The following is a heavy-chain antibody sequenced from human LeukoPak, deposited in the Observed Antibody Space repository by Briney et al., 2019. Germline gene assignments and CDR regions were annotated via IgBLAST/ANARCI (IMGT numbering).Heavy chain of an antibody. CDR3: ARHEGCCSTTSCFHFDY. CDR2: IYPGDSDP. Sequence: KPGESLKISCKGSGYSFTSYWIGWVRQMPGKGLEWMGIIYPGDSDPRYSPSFQGQVTISADKSISTAYLQWSSLTASDTAMYYCARHEGCCSTTSCFHFDYWGQGTLVTVSS. V-gene: IGHV5-51*01. J-gene: IGHJ4*02. D-gene: IGHD2-2*01. CDR1: GYSFTSYW.